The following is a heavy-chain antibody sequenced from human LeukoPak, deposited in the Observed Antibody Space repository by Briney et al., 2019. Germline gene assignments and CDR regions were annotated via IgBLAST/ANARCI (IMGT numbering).Heavy chain of an antibody. Sequence: SETLSLTCAVYGGSFSDYYWSWIRQPPGKGLEWIGEVNHSGSTNYNPSLKSRVSISVDTSKNQFSLKVSSVTAADTAVYYCARGYYYYGMDVWGQGTTVTVSS. CDR1: GGSFSDYY. CDR3: ARGYYYYGMDV. CDR2: VNHSGST. J-gene: IGHJ6*02. V-gene: IGHV4-34*01.